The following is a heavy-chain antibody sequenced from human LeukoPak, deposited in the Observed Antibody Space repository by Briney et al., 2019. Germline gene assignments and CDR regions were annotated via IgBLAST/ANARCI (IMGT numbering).Heavy chain of an antibody. CDR2: IKSKTDGGIT. V-gene: IGHV3-15*01. D-gene: IGHD3-16*01. J-gene: IGHJ4*02. CDR1: GFTFSNAW. Sequence: PGGSLRLSCAASGFTFSNAWMSWVRQAPRKGLEWDGCIKSKTDGGITDYATPVKGRFTISRDDSKNTLYLQMNSLKTEDTAVYYCTTDTSVMITFGGVYWGQGTLVTVSS. CDR3: TTDTSVMITFGGVY.